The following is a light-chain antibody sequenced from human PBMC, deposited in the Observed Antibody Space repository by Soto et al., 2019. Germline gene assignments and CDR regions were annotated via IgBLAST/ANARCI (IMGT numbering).Light chain of an antibody. J-gene: IGKJ1*01. CDR3: QQYGSSSWT. Sequence: EIVMTQSPATLSVSPWERATLSFMASQSISSYLAWYQQKPGQAPRLLISGASSRAPGIPDRFSGSGSGTDFTLTISRLEPEDFAVYYCQQYGSSSWTFGQGTKVDIK. V-gene: IGKV3-20*01. CDR2: GAS. CDR1: QSISSY.